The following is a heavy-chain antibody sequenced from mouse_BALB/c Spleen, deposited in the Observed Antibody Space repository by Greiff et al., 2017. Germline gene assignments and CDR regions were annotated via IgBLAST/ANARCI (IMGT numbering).Heavy chain of an antibody. CDR3: ARSGLLSNWYFDV. Sequence: QVQLQQSGPELVKPGASVKISCKASGYAFSSSWMNWVKQRPGQGLEWIGRIYPGDGDTNYNGKFKGKATLTADKSSSTAYMQLSSLTSVDSAVYFCARSGLLSNWYFDVWGAGTTVTVSS. V-gene: IGHV1-82*01. CDR1: GYAFSSSW. D-gene: IGHD2-1*01. J-gene: IGHJ1*01. CDR2: IYPGDGDT.